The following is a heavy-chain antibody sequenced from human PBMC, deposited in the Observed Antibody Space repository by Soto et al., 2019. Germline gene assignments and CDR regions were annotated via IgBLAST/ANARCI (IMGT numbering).Heavy chain of an antibody. CDR2: IIPLFGTA. Sequence: QVQLVQSGAEVKKPGSSVKVSCKASGGIFSTYAISWLRQAPGQGLEWRGGIIPLFGTANSAQRFQGRVTITADESTRTAYMELSTLRFEDTAVYYCARERDEYGSGNYYTRIDFWGQGTLVTVSS. CDR1: GGIFSTYA. CDR3: ARERDEYGSGNYYTRIDF. D-gene: IGHD3-10*01. J-gene: IGHJ4*02. V-gene: IGHV1-69*01.